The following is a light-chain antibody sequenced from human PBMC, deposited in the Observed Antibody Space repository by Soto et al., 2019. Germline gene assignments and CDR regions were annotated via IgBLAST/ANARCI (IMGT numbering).Light chain of an antibody. CDR3: QQYNNWPKWPQT. J-gene: IGKJ2*01. V-gene: IGKV3-15*01. CDR2: GAS. Sequence: EIVMTQSPATLSVSPGETATLSCRASQSVRTDLAWYQQTPGQAPRLLIYGASTRATGIPVRFSGSGSGTEFPLTISGLQSEDFAVYYCQQYNNWPKWPQTFGQGTKLEIK. CDR1: QSVRTD.